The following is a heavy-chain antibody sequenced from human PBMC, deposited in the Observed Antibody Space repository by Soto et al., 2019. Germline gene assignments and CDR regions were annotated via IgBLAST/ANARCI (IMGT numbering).Heavy chain of an antibody. CDR3: AQKMGLAIENYYFDS. CDR1: GGSISSSSYY. V-gene: IGHV4-39*01. D-gene: IGHD6-19*01. Sequence: QLQLQESGPGLVKPSETLSLTCTVSGGSISSSSYYWGWIRQPPGKGLEWIGSIYYSGSPSYNPSLKTRVTITVDTSKRRFSLRLSSVTAADTAVYYCAQKMGLAIENYYFDSWGQGTLVTVSS. J-gene: IGHJ4*02. CDR2: IYYSGSP.